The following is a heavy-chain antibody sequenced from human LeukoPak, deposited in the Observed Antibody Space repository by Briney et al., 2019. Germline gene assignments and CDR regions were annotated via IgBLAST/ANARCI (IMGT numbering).Heavy chain of an antibody. J-gene: IGHJ3*02. V-gene: IGHV3-48*03. CDR3: ARVWFDYVWGSYRPPYAFDI. D-gene: IGHD3-16*02. CDR2: ISSSGSTI. Sequence: PGGSLRLSCAASGFTFSSYEMNWVRQAPGKGLEWVSYISSSGSTIYYADSVKGRFTISRDNAKNSLYLQMNSLRAEDTAVYYCARVWFDYVWGSYRPPYAFDIWGQGTMVTVSS. CDR1: GFTFSSYE.